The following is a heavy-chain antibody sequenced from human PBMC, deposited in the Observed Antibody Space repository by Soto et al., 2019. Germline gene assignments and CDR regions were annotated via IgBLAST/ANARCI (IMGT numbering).Heavy chain of an antibody. V-gene: IGHV1-3*01. CDR1: GYTFTSYA. J-gene: IGHJ3*02. Sequence: QVQLVQSGAEVKKPGASVKVSCKASGYTFTSYAMHWVRQAPGQRLEWMGWINAGNGNTKYSQKFQGRVTITRDTSASTAYMELSSLRSEDTAVYYCARDLVWNWNPGFAFDIWGQGTMVTVSS. CDR3: ARDLVWNWNPGFAFDI. D-gene: IGHD1-1*01. CDR2: INAGNGNT.